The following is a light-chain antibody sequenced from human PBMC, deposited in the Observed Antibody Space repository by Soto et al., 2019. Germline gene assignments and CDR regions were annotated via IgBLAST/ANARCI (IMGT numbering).Light chain of an antibody. Sequence: QSVLTQPACVSLSPGQSITISCTGTSSDIGHYDYVSWYQQHPGKAPKLMIYHVTYRPSGVSNRYSGSKSGNSASLTISGLQADDEADYYCCSLTTSHTYVFGSGTKVTVL. V-gene: IGLV2-14*03. CDR3: CSLTTSHTYV. CDR2: HVT. CDR1: SSDIGHYDY. J-gene: IGLJ1*01.